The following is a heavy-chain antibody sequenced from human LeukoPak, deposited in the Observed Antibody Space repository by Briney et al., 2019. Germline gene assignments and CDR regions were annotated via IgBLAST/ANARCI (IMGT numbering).Heavy chain of an antibody. Sequence: ASVKVSCKASGYTFTGYYIHWVRQAPGQGLEWMGWINPNSGGPNYAQKFQGRVTMTRDTSISTAYMEMSRLRSDDTAVYYCARVHYYGSGLSSYFDYWGQGTLVTVSS. D-gene: IGHD3-10*01. V-gene: IGHV1-2*02. CDR3: ARVHYYGSGLSSYFDY. CDR1: GYTFTGYY. CDR2: INPNSGGP. J-gene: IGHJ4*02.